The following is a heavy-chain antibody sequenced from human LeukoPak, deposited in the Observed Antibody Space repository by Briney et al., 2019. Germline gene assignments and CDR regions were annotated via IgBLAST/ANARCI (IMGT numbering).Heavy chain of an antibody. D-gene: IGHD5-12*01. J-gene: IGHJ4*02. V-gene: IGHV5-51*01. CDR3: ARQLGYERGNKGDY. CDR2: IYPGDSDT. Sequence: NLGESLKISCKGSGYSFTSYWIGWVRQMPGKGLEWIGIIYPGDSDTRYIPSFHGQVTISADKSISTAYLQWSSLKASDTAMYYCARQLGYERGNKGDYWGQGTLVTVSS. CDR1: GYSFTSYW.